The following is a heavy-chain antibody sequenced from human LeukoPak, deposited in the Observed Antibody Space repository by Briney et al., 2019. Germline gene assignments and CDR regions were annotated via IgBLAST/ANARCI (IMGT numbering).Heavy chain of an antibody. V-gene: IGHV4-4*02. CDR1: GGSISKTNW. Sequence: SETLSLTCAVSGGSISKTNWWSWVRQSPGTGLEWIGEIWHSGYTNYNPSLKSRVNISVDPSKNQFSLRLTSVTAADTAIYYCASRYNWNHFDYWGHGTLVTVSS. CDR2: IWHSGYT. D-gene: IGHD1-20*01. CDR3: ASRYNWNHFDY. J-gene: IGHJ4*01.